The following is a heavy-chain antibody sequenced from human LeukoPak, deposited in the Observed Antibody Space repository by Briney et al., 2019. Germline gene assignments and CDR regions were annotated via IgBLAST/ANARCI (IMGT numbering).Heavy chain of an antibody. D-gene: IGHD5-18*01. Sequence: ASVKVSCKASGYTFTDYYMHWVRQAPGPGLEWMGWINPNNGGTNYAQKFQGRVTMTRDTSISTAYMELNRLRSDDTAVYYCARDPYINYFDYLGQGTLVTVSS. CDR1: GYTFTDYY. J-gene: IGHJ4*02. CDR3: ARDPYINYFDY. CDR2: INPNNGGT. V-gene: IGHV1-2*02.